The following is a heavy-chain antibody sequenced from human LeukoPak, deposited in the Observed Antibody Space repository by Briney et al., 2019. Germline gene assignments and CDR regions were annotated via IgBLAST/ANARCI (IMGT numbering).Heavy chain of an antibody. CDR2: IYSDGST. CDR3: ARGYNDNSVFDY. CDR1: GFTVSSNY. V-gene: IGHV3-66*01. Sequence: PGGSLRLSCAASGFTVSSNYMSWVRQAPGKGLEWVSLIYSDGSTYYADSVKGRFTISRDNSKNTLSLQMNSLRAVDTAVYYCARGYNDNSVFDYWGQGTLVTVSS. D-gene: IGHD3-22*01. J-gene: IGHJ4*02.